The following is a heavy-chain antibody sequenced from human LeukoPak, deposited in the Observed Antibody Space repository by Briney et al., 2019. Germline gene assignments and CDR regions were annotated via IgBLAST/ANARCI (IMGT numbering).Heavy chain of an antibody. CDR1: GYTFTSYG. V-gene: IGHV1-18*01. CDR3: ARDLSYYDSSSPLGY. CDR2: ISAYNGNT. J-gene: IGHJ4*02. Sequence: ASVKVSCKASGYTFTSYGISWVRQAPGQGLECMGWISAYNGNTNYAQKLQGRVTMTTDTSTSTAYMELRSLRSDDTAVYYCARDLSYYDSSSPLGYSRQGTLATVSS. D-gene: IGHD3-22*01.